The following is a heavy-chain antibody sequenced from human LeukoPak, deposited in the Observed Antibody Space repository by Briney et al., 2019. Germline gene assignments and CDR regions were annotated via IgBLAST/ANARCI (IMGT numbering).Heavy chain of an antibody. V-gene: IGHV4-34*01. CDR1: GGSFSGYY. Sequence: PSETLSLTCAVYGGSFSGYYWSWIRQPPGKGLEWIGEINHSGSTNYNPSLKSRVTISVDTSKNQFSPKLSSVTAADTAVYYCARRGYSYGPRGYFDYWGQGTLVTVSS. CDR3: ARRGYSYGPRGYFDY. CDR2: INHSGST. J-gene: IGHJ4*02. D-gene: IGHD5-18*01.